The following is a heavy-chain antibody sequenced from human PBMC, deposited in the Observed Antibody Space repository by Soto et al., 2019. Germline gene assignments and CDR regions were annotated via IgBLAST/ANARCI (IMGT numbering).Heavy chain of an antibody. CDR1: GYTFTSYG. V-gene: IGHV1-18*01. CDR3: ARDHYDILTGQNYYYYGMDV. Sequence: EASVKVSCNASGYTFTSYGISWVRQAPGQGLEWMGWISAYNGNTNYAQKLQGRVTMTTDTSTSTAYMELRSLRSDDTAVYYCARDHYDILTGQNYYYYGMDVWGQGTTVTVSS. CDR2: ISAYNGNT. J-gene: IGHJ6*02. D-gene: IGHD3-9*01.